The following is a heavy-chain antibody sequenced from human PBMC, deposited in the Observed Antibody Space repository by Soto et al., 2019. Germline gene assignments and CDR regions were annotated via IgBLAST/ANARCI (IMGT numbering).Heavy chain of an antibody. CDR3: AKEQRASPLDDAFDI. J-gene: IGHJ3*02. CDR1: GFIFNNYA. V-gene: IGHV3-23*01. Sequence: EVQLLESGGGLVQPGGSLRLSCTASGFIFNNYAMSWVRQAPGKGLEWVSDISGSGASTYYADSVKGRFTISRDNSRDTLYLQMNSLRAEDTAVYYCAKEQRASPLDDAFDIWGQGTMVTVSS. CDR2: ISGSGAST.